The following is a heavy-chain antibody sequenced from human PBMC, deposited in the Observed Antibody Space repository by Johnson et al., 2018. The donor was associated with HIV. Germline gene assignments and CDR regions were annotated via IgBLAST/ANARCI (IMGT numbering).Heavy chain of an antibody. D-gene: IGHD2/OR15-2a*01. V-gene: IGHV3-30*04. J-gene: IGHJ3*02. CDR1: RFTFSSYA. CDR3: ATEYFDI. Sequence: VQLVESGGGVVQPGRSLRLSCAASRFTFSSYAMHWVRQAPGKGLEWVAVISYDGSKKYYADSVKGRFTISRDNSKNTLYLQMNSLRAEDTAVYYCATEYFDIWGQGTMVTVSS. CDR2: ISYDGSKK.